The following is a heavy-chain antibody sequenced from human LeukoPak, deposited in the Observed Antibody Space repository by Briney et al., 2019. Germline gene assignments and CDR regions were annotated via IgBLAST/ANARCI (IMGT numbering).Heavy chain of an antibody. Sequence: GWSLRLSCAASGFTFISYGMHWVRQAPGKGLDWVAVISSDGSNTHYADSVKGRFTISRDNSKNTLSLQMDSLRADDTAVYYCAKDQAAFGDYDFDYWGQGTLVTVSP. CDR3: AKDQAAFGDYDFDY. D-gene: IGHD4-17*01. J-gene: IGHJ4*02. CDR1: GFTFISYG. V-gene: IGHV3-30*18. CDR2: ISSDGSNT.